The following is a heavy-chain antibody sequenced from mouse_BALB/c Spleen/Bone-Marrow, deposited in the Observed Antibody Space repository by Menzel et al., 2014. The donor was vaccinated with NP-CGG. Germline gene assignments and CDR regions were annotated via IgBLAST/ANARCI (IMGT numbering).Heavy chain of an antibody. D-gene: IGHD2-3*01. J-gene: IGHJ3*01. Sequence: VQLVESGGGLVQPGRSLKLSCAASGFDFSGFWMGWVRQAPGKGLEWIGEINPDSSTINYTPSLKDRFIISRDNAKNTLYLQMSKVRSEDTALYYCARLGYYGGFAYWGQGTLVTVSA. CDR3: ARLGYYGGFAY. V-gene: IGHV4-1*02. CDR1: GFDFSGFW. CDR2: INPDSSTI.